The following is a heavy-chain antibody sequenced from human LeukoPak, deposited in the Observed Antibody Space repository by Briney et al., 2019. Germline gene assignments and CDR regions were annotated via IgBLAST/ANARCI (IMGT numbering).Heavy chain of an antibody. CDR2: IIFVSAIK. V-gene: IGHV3-48*01. Sequence: GGSLRVSCAASGLTLRKNGMNWVRQAQGRGWGWIFYIIFVSAIKYYADSVRGRFTISRDNAKNSLSLQMHSLRAEDTAVYYCVRDNPRCCGVVPVNIDDFWGQGTLVTVSS. CDR3: VRDNPRCCGVVPVNIDDF. J-gene: IGHJ4*02. CDR1: GLTLRKNG. D-gene: IGHD2-15*01.